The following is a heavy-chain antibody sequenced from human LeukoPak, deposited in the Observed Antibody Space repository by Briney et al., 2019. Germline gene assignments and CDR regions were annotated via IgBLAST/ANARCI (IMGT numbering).Heavy chain of an antibody. Sequence: SETLSLTCTVSGGSISSSSYYWGWIRQPPGKGLEWIGSIYYSGSTYYNPSLKSRVTISVDTSKNQFSLKLSSVTAADTAVYYCASPSPPKLVRYFDLWGRGTLVTVSS. J-gene: IGHJ2*01. CDR1: GGSISSSSYY. D-gene: IGHD6-13*01. CDR2: IYYSGST. CDR3: ASPSPPKLVRYFDL. V-gene: IGHV4-39*07.